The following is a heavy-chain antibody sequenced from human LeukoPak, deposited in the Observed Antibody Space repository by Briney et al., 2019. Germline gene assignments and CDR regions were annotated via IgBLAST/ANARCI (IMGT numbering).Heavy chain of an antibody. Sequence: GGSLRLSCAASGFTVSSNYMGWVRQAPGKGLEWVSIIYRGGSTYYADSVKGRFTFSRDNSKNTLYLHMNSLRAEDTAVYYCARVSAPYPGNSYPGVFDYWGQGTLVTVSS. J-gene: IGHJ4*02. V-gene: IGHV3-53*01. D-gene: IGHD3-9*01. CDR2: IYRGGST. CDR1: GFTVSSNY. CDR3: ARVSAPYPGNSYPGVFDY.